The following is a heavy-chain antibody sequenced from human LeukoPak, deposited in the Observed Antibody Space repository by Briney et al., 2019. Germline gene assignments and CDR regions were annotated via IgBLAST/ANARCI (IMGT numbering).Heavy chain of an antibody. J-gene: IGHJ3*02. CDR3: ARERFPNWLHDAFDI. D-gene: IGHD1-1*01. V-gene: IGHV1-46*01. Sequence: GASVKVSCKASGYTFTSYYMHWVRQAPGQGLEWMGIINPSGGSTSYAQKFQGRVTMTRDMSTSTVYMELSSLRSEDTAVYYCARERFPNWLHDAFDIWGQGTMVTVSS. CDR2: INPSGGST. CDR1: GYTFTSYY.